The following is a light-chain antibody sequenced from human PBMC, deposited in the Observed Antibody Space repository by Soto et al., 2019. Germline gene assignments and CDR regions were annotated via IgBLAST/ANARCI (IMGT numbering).Light chain of an antibody. CDR3: QQLNSYPLT. V-gene: IGKV1-9*01. J-gene: IGKJ3*01. CDR1: QGISSY. Sequence: DIQLTQSPSFLSASVGDRVTITCRASQGISSYLAWYQQKPGKAPKLLIYAASTLQSGVPSRFSGSGSGTELTLTISSLQPEDFATYYWQQLNSYPLTFGPGTKVDIK. CDR2: AAS.